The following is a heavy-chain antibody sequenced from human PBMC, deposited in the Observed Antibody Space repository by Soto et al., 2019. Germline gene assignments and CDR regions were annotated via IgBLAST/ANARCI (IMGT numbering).Heavy chain of an antibody. CDR1: GFTFSSDA. CDR3: ARRGSGSYYDY. V-gene: IGHV3-23*01. Sequence: EVQLLESGGGLVQPGGSLRLSCAASGFTFSSDAMRWVRQAPVKGLEWVSAISGSGGSTYSADSVKGRFTISRDNSKNTLDMQMNSLRAEYTAVYYCARRGSGSYYDYWGQRTLVTVSS. J-gene: IGHJ4*02. CDR2: ISGSGGST. D-gene: IGHD1-26*01.